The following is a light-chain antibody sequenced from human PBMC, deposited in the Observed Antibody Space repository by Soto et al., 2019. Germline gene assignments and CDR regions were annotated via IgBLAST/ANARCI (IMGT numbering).Light chain of an antibody. CDR2: DAS. CDR1: QSVGSN. V-gene: IGKV3-11*01. Sequence: EIVMTQSPVTLSVSPGERATLSCRASQSVGSNLAWYQQKPGQAPRLLIYDASNRATGIPARFSGSGSGTDFTLTISSLEPEDFAVYYCQQRSNWPPTFGQGTRLEI. J-gene: IGKJ5*01. CDR3: QQRSNWPPT.